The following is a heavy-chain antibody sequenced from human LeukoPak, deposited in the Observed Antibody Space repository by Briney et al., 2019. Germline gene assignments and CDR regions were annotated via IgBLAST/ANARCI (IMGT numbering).Heavy chain of an antibody. CDR3: ARDPGVPAAVLDY. D-gene: IGHD2-2*01. V-gene: IGHV3-21*01. CDR1: GFTFSSYS. Sequence: GGSLRLSCAASGFTFSSYSMNWVRQAPGKGLEWVSSISSSSSSYIYYADSVKGRFTISRDNAKNSLYLQMNSLRAEDTAVYYCARDPGVPAAVLDYWGQGTLVTVSS. J-gene: IGHJ4*02. CDR2: ISSSSSSYI.